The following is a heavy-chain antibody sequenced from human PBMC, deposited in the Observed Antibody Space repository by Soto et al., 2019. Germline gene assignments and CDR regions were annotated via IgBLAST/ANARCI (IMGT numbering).Heavy chain of an antibody. Sequence: EVQLVESGGGLVKPGGSLKLSCVVSGFTFSNAWMSWVRQAPGKGLEWIGRIKSITDGGTTDYAAPVKGRFVISRDDSENTLYVRMNSLETEDTAVYYCIQGGFYDVDFWGQGTLVTVSS. CDR3: IQGGFYDVDF. V-gene: IGHV3-15*01. J-gene: IGHJ4*02. CDR2: IKSITDGGTT. CDR1: GFTFSNAW. D-gene: IGHD3-3*01.